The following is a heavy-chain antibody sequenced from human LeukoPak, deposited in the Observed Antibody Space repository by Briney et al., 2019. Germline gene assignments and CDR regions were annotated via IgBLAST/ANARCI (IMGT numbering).Heavy chain of an antibody. J-gene: IGHJ1*01. CDR3: ARDRSGWIQH. Sequence: GGSLRLSCAASGFTFSSYSMNWVRQAPGKGLEWVSSITSSSSYIYYADSVKGRFTISRDNAKNSLYLQTNSLRAEDTAVYYCARDRSGWIQHWGQGTLVTVSS. V-gene: IGHV3-21*04. D-gene: IGHD6-19*01. CDR2: ITSSSSYI. CDR1: GFTFSSYS.